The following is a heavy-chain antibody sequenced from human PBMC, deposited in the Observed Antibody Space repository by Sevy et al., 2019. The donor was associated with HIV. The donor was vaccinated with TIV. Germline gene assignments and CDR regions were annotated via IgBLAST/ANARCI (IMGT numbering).Heavy chain of an antibody. CDR2: IKQDGSEK. CDR1: GFTFSSYW. J-gene: IGHJ6*02. V-gene: IGHV3-7*01. Sequence: GGSLRLSCAASGFTFSSYWMRWVRQAPGKGLEWVANIKQDGSEKYYVDSVKGRFTISRDNAKNSLYLQMNSLRAEDTAVYYCARDTTAYYDFWSGYYTGMDVWGQGTTVTVSS. D-gene: IGHD3-3*01. CDR3: ARDTTAYYDFWSGYYTGMDV.